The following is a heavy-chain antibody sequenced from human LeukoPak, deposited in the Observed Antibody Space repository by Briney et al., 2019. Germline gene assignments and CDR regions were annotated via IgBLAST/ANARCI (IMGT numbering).Heavy chain of an antibody. CDR1: GFTFSSYG. D-gene: IGHD6-6*01. CDR3: ARDRYSSSSGWGRVDY. Sequence: GRSLRLSCAASGFTFSSYGMHWVRQAPGKGLEWVAVISYDGSNKYYADSVKGRFTISRDNSENTLYLQMNSLRAEDTAVYYCARDRYSSSSGWGRVDYWGQGTLVTVSS. V-gene: IGHV3-30*03. J-gene: IGHJ4*02. CDR2: ISYDGSNK.